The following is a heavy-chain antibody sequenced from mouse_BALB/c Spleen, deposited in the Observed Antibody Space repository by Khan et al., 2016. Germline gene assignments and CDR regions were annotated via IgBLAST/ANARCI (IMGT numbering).Heavy chain of an antibody. D-gene: IGHD1-1*02. J-gene: IGHJ3*01. V-gene: IGHV3-1*02. CDR1: GFSITSDYS. CDR2: IHYSGST. CDR3: ARYYYGGAPWFAY. Sequence: LQESGPDLVKPSQSLSLTCTVTGFSITSDYSWHWIRQFPGNKLEWMGYIHYSGSTNYNPSLKSRISITRDTSKNQFVLQLKSVTTEDTATFYCARYYYGGAPWFAYWGQGTLVTVSA.